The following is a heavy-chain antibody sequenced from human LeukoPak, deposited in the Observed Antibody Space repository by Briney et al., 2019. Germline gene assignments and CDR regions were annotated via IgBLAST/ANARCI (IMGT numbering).Heavy chain of an antibody. CDR2: ITWHSENI. J-gene: IGHJ4*02. CDR3: VAVPETDFWIGFYLDY. V-gene: IGHV3-9*01. Sequence: GGSLRLSRVASGFTFDDYAMHWVRQAPGKGLEWVSGITWHSENIDYADSVKGRFTISRDNAKNSLYLQMNSLRAEDTALYFCVAVPETDFWIGFYLDYWGQGTLVTVSS. CDR1: GFTFDDYA. D-gene: IGHD3-3*01.